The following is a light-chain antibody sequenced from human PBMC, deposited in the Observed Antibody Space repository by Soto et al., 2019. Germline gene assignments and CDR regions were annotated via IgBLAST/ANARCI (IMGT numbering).Light chain of an antibody. CDR2: GAS. CDR1: QSVSSSY. Sequence: EIVLTQSPGTLSLSPGERAALSCRASQSVSSSYLAWYQQKPGQAPRLLVYGASSRATGIPARFSVSGSGTDFTLTISSLQPEDFATYYCQQSYSTPITFCQGTRLEIK. V-gene: IGKV3-20*01. CDR3: QQSYSTPIT. J-gene: IGKJ5*01.